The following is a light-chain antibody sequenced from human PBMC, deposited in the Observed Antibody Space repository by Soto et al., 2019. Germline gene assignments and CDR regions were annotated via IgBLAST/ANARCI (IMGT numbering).Light chain of an antibody. CDR3: QVWDSSSDHPV. J-gene: IGLJ2*01. V-gene: IGLV3-21*04. Sequence: SYELTQPPSVSVAPGKTDRITCGGNNIGSKSVHWYQKKPGQAPVLVIYYDSDRPSGIPERFSGSNSGNTATLTISSVEAWDEADYYCQVWDSSSDHPVFGGGTQLTVL. CDR2: YDS. CDR1: NIGSKS.